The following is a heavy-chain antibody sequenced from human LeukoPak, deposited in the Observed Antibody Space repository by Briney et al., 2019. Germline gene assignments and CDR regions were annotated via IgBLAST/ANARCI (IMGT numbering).Heavy chain of an antibody. CDR3: ARDRGGDYDNYYYYYMDV. Sequence: GGSLRLSCAASGFTFSSYEMNWVRQAPGKGLEWVSYISSSGSTIYYADSVKGRFTISRDNAKNSLYLQMNSLRAEDTAVYYCARDRGGDYDNYYYYYMDVWGKGTTVTISS. J-gene: IGHJ6*03. V-gene: IGHV3-48*03. CDR2: ISSSGSTI. CDR1: GFTFSSYE. D-gene: IGHD4-17*01.